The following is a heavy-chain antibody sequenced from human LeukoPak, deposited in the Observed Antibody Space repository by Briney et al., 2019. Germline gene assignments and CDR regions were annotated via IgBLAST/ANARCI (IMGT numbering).Heavy chain of an antibody. Sequence: GGSLRLSCAASGFTFSDYYMSWICQAPGKGLEWVSYISSSGSTIYYADSVKGRFTISRDNAKNSLYLQMSSLRAEDTAVYYCARGELYSSGWYGFDYWGQGTLVTVSS. J-gene: IGHJ4*02. V-gene: IGHV3-11*04. CDR2: ISSSGSTI. CDR1: GFTFSDYY. D-gene: IGHD6-19*01. CDR3: ARGELYSSGWYGFDY.